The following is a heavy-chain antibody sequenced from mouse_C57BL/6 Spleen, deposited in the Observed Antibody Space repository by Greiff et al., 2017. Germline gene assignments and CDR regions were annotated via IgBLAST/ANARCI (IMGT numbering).Heavy chain of an antibody. Sequence: EVMLVESGAGLVKPGGSLKLSCAASGFTFSSYAMSWVRQTPEKRLEWVAYISSGGDYIYYADTVKGRFTISRDNARNTLYLQMSSLKSEDTAMYYCTREYYGSSYDYFDYWGQGTTLTVSS. V-gene: IGHV5-9-1*02. CDR1: GFTFSSYA. CDR3: TREYYGSSYDYFDY. D-gene: IGHD1-1*01. J-gene: IGHJ2*01. CDR2: ISSGGDYI.